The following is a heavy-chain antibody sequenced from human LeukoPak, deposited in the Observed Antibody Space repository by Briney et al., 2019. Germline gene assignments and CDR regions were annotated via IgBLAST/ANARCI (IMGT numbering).Heavy chain of an antibody. CDR2: IIPILGIA. J-gene: IGHJ4*02. Sequence: GASVKVSCKASGGTFSSYAISWVRQAPGQGLEWMGRIIPILGIANYAQKFQGRVTITADKSTSTAYMELSSLRSEDTAVYYCARGIVVPAAKFDYWGQGTLVTVSS. D-gene: IGHD2-2*01. CDR3: ARGIVVPAAKFDY. CDR1: GGTFSSYA. V-gene: IGHV1-69*04.